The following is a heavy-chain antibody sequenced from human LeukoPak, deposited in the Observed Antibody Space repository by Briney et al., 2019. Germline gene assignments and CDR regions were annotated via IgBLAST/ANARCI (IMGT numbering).Heavy chain of an antibody. CDR1: GGSISSSSYS. D-gene: IGHD3-10*01. V-gene: IGHV4-39*07. J-gene: IGHJ3*02. CDR3: ARDRLPTVKDARITMVRGIDAFDI. Sequence: SETLSLTCTVSGGSISSSSYSWGWIRQPPGKGLEWIGSIYYSGSTYYNPSLKSRVTISVDTSKNQFSLKLSSVTAADTAVYYCARDRLPTVKDARITMVRGIDAFDIWGQGTLVTVSS. CDR2: IYYSGST.